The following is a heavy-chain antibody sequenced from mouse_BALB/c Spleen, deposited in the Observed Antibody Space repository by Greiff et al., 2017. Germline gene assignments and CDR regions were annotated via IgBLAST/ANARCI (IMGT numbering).Heavy chain of an antibody. CDR1: GDSITSGY. D-gene: IGHD1-1*01. CDR3: ARCNYGSPSWFAY. J-gene: IGHJ3*01. CDR2: ISYSGST. V-gene: IGHV3-8*02. Sequence: EVQLQQSGPSLVKPSQTLSLTCSVTGDSITSGYWNWIRKFPGNKLEYMGYISYSGSTYYNPSLKSRISITRDTSKNQYYLQLNSVTTEDTATYYCARCNYGSPSWFAYWGQGTLVTVSA.